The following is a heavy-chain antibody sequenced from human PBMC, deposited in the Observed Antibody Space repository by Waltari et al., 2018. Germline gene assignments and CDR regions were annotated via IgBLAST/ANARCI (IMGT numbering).Heavy chain of an antibody. D-gene: IGHD4-4*01. CDR3: ARDLLTPSVSYFGMDL. V-gene: IGHV3-74*01. CDR1: GFTFSSYW. J-gene: IGHJ6*02. CDR2: IDNDVRTA. Sequence: EVQVVESGGGLVQPGGSLRLSCEASGFTFSSYWMHWVRQAPGKGLVWGSRIDNDVRTAKYADSVRGRFTVSRDNARNTLDLQMNSLRAEDTAVYYCARDLLTPSVSYFGMDLWGQGTTVTVSS.